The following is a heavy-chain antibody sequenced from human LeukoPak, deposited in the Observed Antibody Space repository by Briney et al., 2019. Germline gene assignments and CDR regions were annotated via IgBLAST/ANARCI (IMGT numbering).Heavy chain of an antibody. CDR3: ARVNGGGYYYYGMDV. V-gene: IGHV7-4-1*02. D-gene: IGHD1-26*01. CDR2: INTNTGNP. J-gene: IGHJ6*02. CDR1: GYTFSNYA. Sequence: ASVKVSCKASGYTFSNYAMNWVRQAPGQGLEWMGWINTNTGNPTYAQGFTGRFVFSLDTSVSTAQLQISSLKAEDTAVYYCARVNGGGYYYYGMDVWGQGTTVTVSS.